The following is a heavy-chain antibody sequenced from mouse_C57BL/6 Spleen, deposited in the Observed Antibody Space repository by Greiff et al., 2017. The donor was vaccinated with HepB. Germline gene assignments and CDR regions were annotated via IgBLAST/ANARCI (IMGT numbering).Heavy chain of an antibody. J-gene: IGHJ2*01. CDR1: GFSLTSYA. CDR2: IWTGGGT. D-gene: IGHD3-3*01. Sequence: VKLVESGPGLVAPSQSLSITCTVSGFSLTSYAISWVRQPPGKGLEWLGVIWTGGGTNYNSALKSRLSISKDNSKSQVFLKMNSLQTDDTARYYCARKTSSTRDFYFDYWGQGTTLTVSS. V-gene: IGHV2-9-1*01. CDR3: ARKTSSTRDFYFDY.